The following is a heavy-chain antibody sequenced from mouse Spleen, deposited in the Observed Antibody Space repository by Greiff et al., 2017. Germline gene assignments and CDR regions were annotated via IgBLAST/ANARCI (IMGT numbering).Heavy chain of an antibody. CDR1: GYTFTSYW. V-gene: IGHV1-69*01. Sequence: QVQLQQPGAELVMPGASVKLSCKASGYTFTSYWMHWVKQRPGQGLEWIGEIDPSDSYTNYNQKFKGKATLTVDKSSSTAYMQLSSLTSEDSAVYYCARFITTVGFDYWGQGTTLTVSS. D-gene: IGHD1-1*01. CDR2: IDPSDSYT. CDR3: ARFITTVGFDY. J-gene: IGHJ2*01.